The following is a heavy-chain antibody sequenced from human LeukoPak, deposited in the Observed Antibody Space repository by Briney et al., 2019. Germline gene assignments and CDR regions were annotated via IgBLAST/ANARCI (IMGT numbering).Heavy chain of an antibody. CDR1: GFTFSSYA. J-gene: IGHJ3*02. CDR3: ARDGVYCSGGSCYSVSAFDI. D-gene: IGHD2-15*01. CDR2: ISSNGGST. Sequence: GSLRLSCAASGFTFSSYAMHWVRQAPGKGLEYVSAISSNGGSTYYANSVKGRFTISRDNSKNTLYLQMGSLRAEDMAAYYCARDGVYCSGGSCYSVSAFDIWGQGTMVTVSS. V-gene: IGHV3-64*01.